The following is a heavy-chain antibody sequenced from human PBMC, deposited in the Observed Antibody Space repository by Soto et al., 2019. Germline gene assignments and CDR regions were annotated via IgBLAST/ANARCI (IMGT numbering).Heavy chain of an antibody. CDR3: VTGTTGYYGMDV. J-gene: IGHJ6*02. CDR1: GGTFSSYA. CDR2: IIPIFGTA. D-gene: IGHD1-7*01. Sequence: VASVKVSCKASGGTFSSYAISWVRQAPGQGLEWMGGIIPIFGTANYAQKFQGRVTITADKSTSTAYMELSSLRSEDTAVYYCVTGTTGYYGMDVWGQGTTVTVSS. V-gene: IGHV1-69*06.